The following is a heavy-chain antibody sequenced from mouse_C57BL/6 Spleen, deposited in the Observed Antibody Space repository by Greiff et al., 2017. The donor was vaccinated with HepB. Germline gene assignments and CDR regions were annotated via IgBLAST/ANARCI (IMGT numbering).Heavy chain of an antibody. V-gene: IGHV2-2*01. CDR3: ARKRDYHYYAMDY. CDR1: GFSLTSYG. J-gene: IGHJ4*01. D-gene: IGHD5-5*01. CDR2: IWSGGST. Sequence: VRLVESGPGLVQPSQSLSITCTVSGFSLTSYGVHWVRQSPGKGLEWLGVIWSGGSTDYNAAFISRLSISKDNSKSQVFFKMNSLQADDTAIYYCARKRDYHYYAMDYWGQGTSVTVSS.